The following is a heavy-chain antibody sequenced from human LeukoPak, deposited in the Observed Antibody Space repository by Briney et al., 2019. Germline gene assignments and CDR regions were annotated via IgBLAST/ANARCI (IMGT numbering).Heavy chain of an antibody. Sequence: GALRLSCAASGFTVSSNYMSWVRQAPGKGLEWVSVIYSGGSTYYADSVEGRFTISRDNSKNTLYLQMNSLRAEDTAVYYCARRSRTAMVTGAFDIWGQGTMVTVSS. V-gene: IGHV3-66*01. CDR3: ARRSRTAMVTGAFDI. CDR2: IYSGGST. J-gene: IGHJ3*02. CDR1: GFTVSSNY. D-gene: IGHD5-18*01.